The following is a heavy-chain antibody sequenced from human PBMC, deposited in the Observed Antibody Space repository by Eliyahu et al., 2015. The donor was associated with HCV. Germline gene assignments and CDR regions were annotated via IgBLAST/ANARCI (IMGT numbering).Heavy chain of an antibody. Sequence: QVQLVQSGAEVKKPGSSVKVSCKASGGTFSSYAIRWVRQAPGQGLEWMGRIIPILGIANYAQKFQGRVTITADKSTSTAYMELSSLRSEDTAVYYCARDSLYCSGGSCYPTRASYWGQGTLVTVSS. CDR2: IIPILGIA. J-gene: IGHJ4*02. V-gene: IGHV1-69*04. D-gene: IGHD2-15*01. CDR3: ARDSLYCSGGSCYPTRASY. CDR1: GGTFSSYA.